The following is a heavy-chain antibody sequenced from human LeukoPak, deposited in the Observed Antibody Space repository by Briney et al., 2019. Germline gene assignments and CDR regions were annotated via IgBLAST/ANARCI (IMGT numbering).Heavy chain of an antibody. V-gene: IGHV3-7*01. CDR1: GLTFSDYW. J-gene: IGHJ4*02. D-gene: IGHD6-6*01. CDR2: IKQDGSQR. CDR3: ARRGGSSSRRSPIDY. Sequence: QTGGSLRLPCTASGLTFSDYWMTWVRQAPGKGPEWVANIKQDGSQRYYVDSVRGRFTISRDNAKNSLFLQMNGLRAEDTAVYYCARRGGSSSRRSPIDYWGQGTLVTVSS.